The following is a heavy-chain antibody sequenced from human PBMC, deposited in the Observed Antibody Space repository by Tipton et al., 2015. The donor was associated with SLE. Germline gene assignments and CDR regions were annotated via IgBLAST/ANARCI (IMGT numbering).Heavy chain of an antibody. CDR1: GFSFSTYS. CDR3: ARDLRFSANH. J-gene: IGHJ5*02. D-gene: IGHD1-26*01. V-gene: IGHV3-21*01. CDR2: INSDSTDA. Sequence: SLRLSCAGSGFSFSTYSMNWVRQAPGKGLEWVSTINSDSTDAYYADSVKGRFTVSRDNAKNSLYLQMNSLRAEDTAVYYCARDLRFSANHWGQGALVTVSS.